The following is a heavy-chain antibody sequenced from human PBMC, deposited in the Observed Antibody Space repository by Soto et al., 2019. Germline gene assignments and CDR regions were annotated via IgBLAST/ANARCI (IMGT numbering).Heavy chain of an antibody. Sequence: SETLSLTCTVSGDSVSSGGFYWSWIRQPPGKGLEWIGYIYYAGSTIYNPSLKSRVTVSMDTSKNQFSLKLRSVTAADTAVYYCARGQLLPDYWGQGTLVTVSS. D-gene: IGHD2-15*01. CDR2: IYYAGST. V-gene: IGHV4-61*08. CDR1: GDSVSSGGFY. J-gene: IGHJ4*02. CDR3: ARGQLLPDY.